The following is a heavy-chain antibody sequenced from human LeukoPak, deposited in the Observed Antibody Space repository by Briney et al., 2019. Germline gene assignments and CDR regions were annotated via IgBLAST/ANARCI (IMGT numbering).Heavy chain of an antibody. V-gene: IGHV4-34*01. Sequence: SETLSLTCAVYGGSFSGYYWSWIRQPPGKGLEWIGEINHSGSTNYNPSLKSRVTISVDTSKNQFSLKLSSVTAADTAVYYCARGQGTTVTTGFDYWGQGTLVTVSS. CDR3: ARGQGTTVTTGFDY. CDR1: GGSFSGYY. D-gene: IGHD4-17*01. J-gene: IGHJ4*02. CDR2: INHSGST.